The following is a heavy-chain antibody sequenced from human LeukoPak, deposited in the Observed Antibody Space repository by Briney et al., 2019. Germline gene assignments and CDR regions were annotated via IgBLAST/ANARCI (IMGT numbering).Heavy chain of an antibody. D-gene: IGHD1-26*01. V-gene: IGHV3-7*01. J-gene: IGHJ4*02. CDR1: GFTISSSW. CDR3: ARGQWELPRFDY. CDR2: IKQDGSEK. Sequence: PGGSLRLSCAPSGFTISSSWMSWLRQAPGKGLEWVANIKQDGSEKYYVDSVKGRFTISRDNAENSLYLQMNSLRAEDTAVYNYARGQWELPRFDYWGQGTLVTVSS.